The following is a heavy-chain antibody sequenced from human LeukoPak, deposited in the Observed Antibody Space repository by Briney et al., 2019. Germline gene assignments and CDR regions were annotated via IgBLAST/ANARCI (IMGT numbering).Heavy chain of an antibody. V-gene: IGHV3-30-3*01. CDR1: GFTFSSYA. Sequence: GGSLRLSCAASGFTFSSYAMHWVRQAPGKGLEWVAVISYDGSNKYYADSVKGRFTISRDNSKNTLYLQMNSLRAEDTAVYYCAMTLWGYDYWGQGTLVTVSS. J-gene: IGHJ4*02. D-gene: IGHD7-27*01. CDR3: AMTLWGYDY. CDR2: ISYDGSNK.